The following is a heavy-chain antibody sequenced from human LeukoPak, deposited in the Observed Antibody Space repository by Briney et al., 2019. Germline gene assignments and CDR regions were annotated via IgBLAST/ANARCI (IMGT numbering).Heavy chain of an antibody. CDR1: GYTFTSYD. CDR2: MNPNSGNT. D-gene: IGHD3-3*01. V-gene: IGHV1-8*01. Sequence: ASVKVSCKASGYTFTSYDINWVRQATGQGLEWMGRMNPNSGNTGYAQKFQGRVTMTRNTSISTAYMELSSLRSEDTAVYYCARGDTYYDFWSGYYSHWFDPWGQGTLFTVSS. J-gene: IGHJ5*02. CDR3: ARGDTYYDFWSGYYSHWFDP.